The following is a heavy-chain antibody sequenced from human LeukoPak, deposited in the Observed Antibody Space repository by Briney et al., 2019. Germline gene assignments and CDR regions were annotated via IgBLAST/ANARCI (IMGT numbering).Heavy chain of an antibody. V-gene: IGHV4-31*03. CDR1: GGSISSGGYY. Sequence: SETLSPTCTVSGGSISSGGYYWSWIRQHPGKGLEWIGYIYYSGSTYYNPSLKSRVTISVDTSKNQFSLKLSSVTAADTAVYYCARGNDFWSGYYADGQNWFDPWGQGTLVTVSS. D-gene: IGHD3-3*01. CDR3: ARGNDFWSGYYADGQNWFDP. J-gene: IGHJ5*02. CDR2: IYYSGST.